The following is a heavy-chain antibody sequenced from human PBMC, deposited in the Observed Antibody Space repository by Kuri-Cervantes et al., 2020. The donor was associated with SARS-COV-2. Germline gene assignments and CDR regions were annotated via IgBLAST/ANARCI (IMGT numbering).Heavy chain of an antibody. CDR2: ISSSSSTI. J-gene: IGHJ6*02. CDR3: ARDLLNVWSGYYYYYGMDV. CDR1: GFTFSSYS. V-gene: IGHV3-48*02. Sequence: LSLTCAASGFTFSSYSMNWVRQAPGKGLEWVSYISSSSSTIYYADSVKGRFTIFRDNAKNSLYLQMNSLRDEDTAVYYCARDLLNVWSGYYYYYGMDVWGQGTTVTVSS. D-gene: IGHD3-3*01.